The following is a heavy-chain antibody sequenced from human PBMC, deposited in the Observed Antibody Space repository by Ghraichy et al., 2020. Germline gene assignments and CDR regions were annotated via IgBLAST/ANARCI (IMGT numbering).Heavy chain of an antibody. V-gene: IGHV1-69*13. J-gene: IGHJ6*02. CDR1: GGTFSSYA. CDR3: ARDRPINYQLLRGGYYYYGMDV. Sequence: SVKVSCKASGGTFSSYAISWVRQAPGQGLEWMGGIIPIFGTANYAQKFQGRVTITADESTSTAYMELSSLRSEDTAVYYCARDRPINYQLLRGGYYYYGMDVWGQGTTVTVSS. D-gene: IGHD2-2*01. CDR2: IIPIFGTA.